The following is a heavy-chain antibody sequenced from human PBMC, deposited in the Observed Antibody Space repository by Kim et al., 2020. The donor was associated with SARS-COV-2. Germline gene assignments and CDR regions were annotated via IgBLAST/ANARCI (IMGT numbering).Heavy chain of an antibody. Sequence: GGSLRLSCAASGFTFSSYTINSVRQAPGKGLEWVSSISGSSTCIYYADSVKGGFTISRNNAKNSLYLQMNSPRAETTAVYYCARGGCYCGGDCYGIDLWGEGNLVTVSS. CDR1: GFTFSSYT. V-gene: IGHV3-21*01. J-gene: IGHJ5*02. D-gene: IGHD2-21*02. CDR2: ISGSSTCI. CDR3: ARGGCYCGGDCYGIDL.